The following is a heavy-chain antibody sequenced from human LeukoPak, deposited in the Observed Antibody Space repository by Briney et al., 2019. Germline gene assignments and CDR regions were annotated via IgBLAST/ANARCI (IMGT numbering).Heavy chain of an antibody. CDR3: ARTTSFPASGYDY. Sequence: ASVTVSFTSAAYTFTNYHNNWVRQAPAQGLGWMGWMNPNNGDSGYAQKVQGRVTITTDTSISTSYMELRSLRSDDTAIYFCARTTSFPASGYDYWGQGTLVTVSS. CDR2: MNPNNGDS. CDR1: AYTFTNYH. V-gene: IGHV1-8*03. D-gene: IGHD6-25*01. J-gene: IGHJ4*02.